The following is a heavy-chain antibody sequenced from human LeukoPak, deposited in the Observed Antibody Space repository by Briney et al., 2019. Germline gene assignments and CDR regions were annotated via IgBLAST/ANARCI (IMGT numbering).Heavy chain of an antibody. CDR1: GGSISSYY. J-gene: IGHJ4*02. CDR3: TREVYSSGWYTSNYFDY. CDR2: IYYSGST. Sequence: MASETLSLTCTVSGGSISSYYWSWIRQPPGKGLEWIGYIYYSGSTNYNPSLKSRVTISVDTSKNQFSLRLTSVTAADTAVYYCTREVYSSGWYTSNYFDYWGQGTLVTVSS. V-gene: IGHV4-59*12. D-gene: IGHD6-19*01.